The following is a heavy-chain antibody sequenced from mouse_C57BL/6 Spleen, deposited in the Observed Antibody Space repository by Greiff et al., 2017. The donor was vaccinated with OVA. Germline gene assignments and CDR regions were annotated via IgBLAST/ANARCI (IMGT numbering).Heavy chain of an antibody. Sequence: EVKLVESGGGLVKPGGSLKLSCAASGFTFSSYAMSWVRQTPEKRLEWVATISDGGSYTYYPDNVKGRFTISRDNAKNNLYLQMSHLKSEDTAMDYCARAQLEYYFDYWGQGTTLTVSS. V-gene: IGHV5-4*03. CDR1: GFTFSSYA. J-gene: IGHJ2*01. CDR3: ARAQLEYYFDY. CDR2: ISDGGSYT. D-gene: IGHD4-1*02.